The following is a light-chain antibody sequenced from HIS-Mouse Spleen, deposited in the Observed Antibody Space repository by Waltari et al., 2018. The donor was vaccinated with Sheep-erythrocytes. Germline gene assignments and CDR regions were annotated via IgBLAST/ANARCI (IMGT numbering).Light chain of an antibody. CDR2: WAS. V-gene: IGKV4-1*01. CDR3: QQYYSTPRT. CDR1: QSVLYSSNNKNY. Sequence: DIVMTQSPDSLAVSLGERATINCKSSQSVLYSSNNKNYLAWYQQKPGQPPKLLIYWASTRESGVPDRFRGSGSGTDFTLPISSLQAEYVAVYYCQQYYSTPRTFGQGTKVEIK. J-gene: IGKJ1*01.